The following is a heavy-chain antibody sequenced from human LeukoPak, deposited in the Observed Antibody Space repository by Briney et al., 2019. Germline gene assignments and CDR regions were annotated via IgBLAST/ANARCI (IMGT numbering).Heavy chain of an antibody. CDR2: IDYSGIT. CDR1: GGSITSRTYS. Sequence: SETLSLTCTVSGGSITSRTYSWGWIRQPPGKGLECIGTIDYSGITYYNPSLKSRVTISVDTSKNQFSLKLSSVTAADTAVYYCASSVRYYDSSGQLDYWGQGNLVTVSS. V-gene: IGHV4-39*01. J-gene: IGHJ4*02. D-gene: IGHD3-22*01. CDR3: ASSVRYYDSSGQLDY.